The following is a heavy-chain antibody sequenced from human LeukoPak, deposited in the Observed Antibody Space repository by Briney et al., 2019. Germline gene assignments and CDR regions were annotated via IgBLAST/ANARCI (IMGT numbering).Heavy chain of an antibody. J-gene: IGHJ3*02. Sequence: GGSLRLSCAASGFTFSSYRVHWVPQAPGKGLVWVSPINSDGSSTSYADSVKGRFTISRDNAKNTLSLQMNSLRAEDTAVYYCARVGGSTAFDIWRQGTMVIVSS. D-gene: IGHD1-26*01. CDR2: INSDGSST. V-gene: IGHV3-74*01. CDR3: ARVGGSTAFDI. CDR1: GFTFSSYR.